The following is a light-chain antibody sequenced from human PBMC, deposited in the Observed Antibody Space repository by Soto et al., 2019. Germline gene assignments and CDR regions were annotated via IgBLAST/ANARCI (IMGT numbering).Light chain of an antibody. CDR1: QSITRY. Sequence: DFQMTQSPSSLPASVGDRVNITCRASQSITRYLNWYQQKPGKAPNLLIYATSNLQTGVPLRFSGSGFGTDFTLTINNLQPEDFATYYCHQSYSVPRTFGGGTKVEI. CDR2: ATS. J-gene: IGKJ4*01. V-gene: IGKV1-39*01. CDR3: HQSYSVPRT.